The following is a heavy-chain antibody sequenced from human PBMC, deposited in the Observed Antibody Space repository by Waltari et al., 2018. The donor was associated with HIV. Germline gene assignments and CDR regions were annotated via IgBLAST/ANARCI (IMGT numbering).Heavy chain of an antibody. CDR1: GGTFSGYY. V-gene: IGHV4-34*02. Sequence: QVQLQQWGAGLLKPSETLSLTCAVYGGTFSGYYWTWIRQAPGKGLEWIGEINHSGKTKYNPPRKGRLTLSVATSKNQVSLRMKSVTGADTAIYYCAREKSRASKWYGIFYYDAWGQGTLVSVPS. CDR3: AREKSRASKWYGIFYYDA. D-gene: IGHD2-15*01. J-gene: IGHJ5*02. CDR2: INHSGKT.